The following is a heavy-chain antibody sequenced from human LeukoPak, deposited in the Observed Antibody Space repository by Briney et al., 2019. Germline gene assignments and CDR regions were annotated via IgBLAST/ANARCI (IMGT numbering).Heavy chain of an antibody. CDR3: AGSPGGVLTGYSPYYFDY. V-gene: IGHV1-69*05. J-gene: IGHJ4*02. CDR2: IIPIFGTA. CDR1: GGTFSSYA. D-gene: IGHD3-9*01. Sequence: SVKVSCKASGGTFSSYAISWVRQAPGQGLEWMGGIIPIFGTANYAQKFQGRVTITTDESTSTAYMELSSLRSEDTAVYYCAGSPGGVLTGYSPYYFDYWGQGTLVTVSS.